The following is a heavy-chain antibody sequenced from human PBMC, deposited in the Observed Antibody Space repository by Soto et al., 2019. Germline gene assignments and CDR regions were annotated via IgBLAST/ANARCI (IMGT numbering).Heavy chain of an antibody. CDR2: INHSGST. CDR3: ARTTTVTTSAFDY. J-gene: IGHJ4*02. V-gene: IGHV4-34*01. D-gene: IGHD4-17*01. CDR1: GRPFSVYY. Sequence: PSESLSLTSAFYGRPFSVYYWSGIRQPPGKWLEWIGEINHSGSTNYNPSLKSRVTISVDTSKNQFSLKLSSVTAADTAVYYCARTTTVTTSAFDYWGQGTLVTVSS.